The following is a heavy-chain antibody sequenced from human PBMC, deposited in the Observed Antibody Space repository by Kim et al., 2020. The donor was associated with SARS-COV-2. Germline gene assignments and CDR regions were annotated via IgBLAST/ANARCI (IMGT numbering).Heavy chain of an antibody. J-gene: IGHJ3*02. D-gene: IGHD4-17*01. CDR2: ISSSSSYI. V-gene: IGHV3-21*01. CDR3: ARVRYGVANDAFDI. Sequence: LSLTCAASGFTFSNYNINWVRQAPGKGLEWVSSISSSSSYIDYADSVKGRFTISRDNAKNSLYLQMNSLRAEDTAVYYCARVRYGVANDAFDIWGQG. CDR1: GFTFSNYN.